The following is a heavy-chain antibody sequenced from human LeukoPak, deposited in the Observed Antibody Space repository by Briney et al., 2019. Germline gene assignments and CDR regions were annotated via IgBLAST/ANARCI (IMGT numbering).Heavy chain of an antibody. CDR2: FYYSGGT. CDR3: ARMSFAFDPSFFDY. CDR1: GVSISDNNFY. V-gene: IGHV4-39*01. J-gene: IGHJ4*01. Sequence: SETLPLTCSVSGVSISDNNFYWAWIRQPPGKGLEWIGIFYYSGGTYYNPSLQSRVTISGDTSKNLFSLHLRSATVADTAIYFCARMSFAFDPSFFDYWGHGALVPVSS. D-gene: IGHD3-3*01.